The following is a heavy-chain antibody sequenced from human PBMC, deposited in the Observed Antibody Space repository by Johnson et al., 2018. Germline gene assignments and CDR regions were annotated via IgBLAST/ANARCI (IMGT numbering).Heavy chain of an antibody. V-gene: IGHV3-30-3*01. Sequence: QVQLVQSGGGVVQPGRSLRLSCTASGFTFSYFALHWVRQAPGQGLEWVALMSYDGRNKYIADSVQGRFTIPRDNSENRLYLQMNSLRAEETAGYYCAIGGIIGSTWADAFDLWGPGTLITVSS. CDR1: GFTFSYFA. CDR3: AIGGIIGSTWADAFDL. D-gene: IGHD1-20*01. CDR2: MSYDGRNK. J-gene: IGHJ3*01.